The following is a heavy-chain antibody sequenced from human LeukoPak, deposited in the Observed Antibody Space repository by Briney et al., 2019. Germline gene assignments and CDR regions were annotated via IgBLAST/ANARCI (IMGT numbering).Heavy chain of an antibody. CDR3: ATTTIRLGY. J-gene: IGHJ4*02. V-gene: IGHV4-59*01. CDR1: GGSISSYY. D-gene: IGHD1-26*01. Sequence: SETLSLTCTVSGGSISSYYWSWIRQPPGKGLEWIGYIYYSGSTNYNPSLKSRVTISVDTSKNQFSLKLSSVTAADTAVYYCATTTIRLGYWGQGTLVSVSS. CDR2: IYYSGST.